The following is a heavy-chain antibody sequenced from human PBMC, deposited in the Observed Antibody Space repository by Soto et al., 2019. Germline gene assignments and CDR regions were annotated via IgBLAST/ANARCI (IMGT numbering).Heavy chain of an antibody. V-gene: IGHV4-30-2*01. CDR2: IYHSGST. Sequence: SETLSLTCAVSGGSISSGGYSWSWIRQPPGKGLEWIGYIYHSGSTYYNPSLKSRVTISVDRSKNQFSLKLSSVTAADTAVYYCARAYYDSSGLHFDYWGQGTLITVSS. CDR1: GGSISSGGYS. J-gene: IGHJ4*02. CDR3: ARAYYDSSGLHFDY. D-gene: IGHD3-22*01.